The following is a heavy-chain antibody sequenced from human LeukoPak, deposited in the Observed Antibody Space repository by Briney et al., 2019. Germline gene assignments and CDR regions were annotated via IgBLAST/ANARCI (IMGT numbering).Heavy chain of an antibody. CDR3: ASASGSYPDY. D-gene: IGHD1-26*01. V-gene: IGHV4-31*03. Sequence: PSETLSLTCTVSGGSISSGGYYWSRIRQHPGKGLEWIGYIYYSGSTYYNPSLKSRVTISVDTSKNQFSLKLSSVTAADTAVYYCASASGSYPDYWGQGTLVTVSS. J-gene: IGHJ4*02. CDR1: GGSISSGGYY. CDR2: IYYSGST.